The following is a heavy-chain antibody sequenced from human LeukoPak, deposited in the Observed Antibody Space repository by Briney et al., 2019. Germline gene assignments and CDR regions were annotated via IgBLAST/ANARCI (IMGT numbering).Heavy chain of an antibody. V-gene: IGHV4-39*07. CDR1: GGSISSSSYY. D-gene: IGHD6-13*01. Sequence: SETLSLTCTVSGGSISSSSYYWGWIRQPPGKGLEWIGNIYYSGSTYYNPSLKSRVTISVDTSKNQFSLKLSSVTAADTAVCYCARGGYLSGYMDVWGKGTTVTVSS. J-gene: IGHJ6*03. CDR2: IYYSGST. CDR3: ARGGYLSGYMDV.